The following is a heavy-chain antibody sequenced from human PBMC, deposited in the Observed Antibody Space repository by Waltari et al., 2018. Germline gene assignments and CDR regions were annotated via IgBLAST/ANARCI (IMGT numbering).Heavy chain of an antibody. J-gene: IGHJ4*02. D-gene: IGHD1-26*01. CDR3: ARGEGWGATFEY. CDR1: GVSVRGYY. Sequence: QVQLQESGPGLVKPSETLSLTCSVSGVSVRGYYWSWIRQPPGKGLEWIGHIYYSGSTNYYNPSLKSRFTISVDTSKNQFSLELTSVTAADTAVYYCARGEGWGATFEYWGQGSLVTVSS. V-gene: IGHV4-59*02. CDR2: IYYSGST.